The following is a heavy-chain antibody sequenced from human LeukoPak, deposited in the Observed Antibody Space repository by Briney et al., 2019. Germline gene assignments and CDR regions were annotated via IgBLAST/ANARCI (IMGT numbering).Heavy chain of an antibody. V-gene: IGHV3-23*01. Sequence: GGSLRLSCAASGFTFSSYGMSWVRQAPGKGLEWVSAISGSGGSTYYADSVKGRFTISRDNSKNTLYLQMNSLRAEDTAVYYCAKRYRGSYYHPIDYWGQGTLVTVSS. D-gene: IGHD1-26*01. J-gene: IGHJ4*02. CDR2: ISGSGGST. CDR3: AKRYRGSYYHPIDY. CDR1: GFTFSSYG.